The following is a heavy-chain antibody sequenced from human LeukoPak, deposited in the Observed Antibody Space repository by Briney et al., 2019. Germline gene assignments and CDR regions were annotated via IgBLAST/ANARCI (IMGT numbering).Heavy chain of an antibody. J-gene: IGHJ4*02. D-gene: IGHD5-18*01. CDR3: ARGRGYSYGWGYFDY. CDR2: IWYDGSNK. CDR1: GFTFSSYG. V-gene: IGHV3-33*01. Sequence: LGGSLRLSCAASGFTFSSYGMHWVRQAPGKGLEWVAVIWYDGSNKYYADSVKGRFTISRDNSKNTLYLQMNSLRAEDTAVYYCARGRGYSYGWGYFDYWGQGTLVTVSS.